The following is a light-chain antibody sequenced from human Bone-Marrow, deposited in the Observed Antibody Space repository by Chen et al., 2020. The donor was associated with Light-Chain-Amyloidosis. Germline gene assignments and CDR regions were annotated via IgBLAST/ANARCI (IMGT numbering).Light chain of an antibody. J-gene: IGLJ2*01. CDR2: RDT. V-gene: IGLV3-25*03. CDR1: DLPTKY. CDR3: QSADSSGTYEVI. Sequence: SYELTQPPSVSVSPRQKARIPCSGDDLPTKYAYWYQQKPGQAPVLVIHRDTERPSGISERFSGSSSGTTATLTISGVQAEDEADYHCQSADSSGTYEVIFGGGTKLTVL.